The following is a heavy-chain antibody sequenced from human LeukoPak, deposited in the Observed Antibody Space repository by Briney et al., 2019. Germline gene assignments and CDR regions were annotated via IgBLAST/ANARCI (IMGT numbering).Heavy chain of an antibody. V-gene: IGHV3-15*01. CDR3: TTSLAGAVTAVYPFDN. J-gene: IGHJ4*02. CDR1: GFTFSSYE. D-gene: IGHD2-21*02. Sequence: GGSLRLSCAASGFTFSSYEMNWVRQAPGKGLEWVGRIKSKTDGGTTDYAAPVKGRITISRDDSTNTLHLQMNSLKTEDTAVYYCTTSLAGAVTAVYPFDNWGQGTLVTVSS. CDR2: IKSKTDGGTT.